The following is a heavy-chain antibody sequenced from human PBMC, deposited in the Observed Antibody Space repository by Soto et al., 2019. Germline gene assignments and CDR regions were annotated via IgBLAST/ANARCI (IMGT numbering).Heavy chain of an antibody. Sequence: LRLSCAASGFMFSGFGMHWVRQAPGKGLQWVAGISKDGSKKYYADSVKGRFTISRDNSKKTLYLQMNSLRAEDTAVYYCANPSGYYFGLGSHDEASDMWGQGTVVTVSS. CDR3: ANPSGYYFGLGSHDEASDM. CDR1: GFMFSGFG. V-gene: IGHV3-30*18. J-gene: IGHJ3*02. CDR2: ISKDGSKK. D-gene: IGHD3-9*01.